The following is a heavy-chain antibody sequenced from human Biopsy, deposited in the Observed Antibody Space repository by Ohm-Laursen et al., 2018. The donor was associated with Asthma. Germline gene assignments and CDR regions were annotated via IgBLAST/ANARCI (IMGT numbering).Heavy chain of an antibody. CDR3: ARQKLAAAEGPFDL. CDR2: IHHSGTS. CDR1: GDSITSGGCC. V-gene: IGHV4-31*03. D-gene: IGHD6-13*01. J-gene: IGHJ3*01. Sequence: SQTLSLTCTVSGDSITSGGCCWNWIRQHPGKGLEWIGYIHHSGTSYFNPSLKSRVSFSRDTSKNQFSLRLSSVTAADTAMYYCARQKLAAAEGPFDLWGQGTMVTVSS.